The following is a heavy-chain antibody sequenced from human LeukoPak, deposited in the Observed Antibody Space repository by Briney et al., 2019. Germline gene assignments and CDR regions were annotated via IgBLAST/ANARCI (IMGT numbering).Heavy chain of an antibody. CDR3: AIDLGAAAGTAFDI. Sequence: GGSLRLSCAASGFTFDDYAMHWGRQAPGKGLGRVSGISWNSGSIGYADSVKGRFTISRDNAKNSLYLQMNSLRAEDTALYYCAIDLGAAAGTAFDIWGQGTMVTVSS. J-gene: IGHJ3*02. CDR1: GFTFDDYA. CDR2: ISWNSGSI. D-gene: IGHD6-13*01. V-gene: IGHV3-9*01.